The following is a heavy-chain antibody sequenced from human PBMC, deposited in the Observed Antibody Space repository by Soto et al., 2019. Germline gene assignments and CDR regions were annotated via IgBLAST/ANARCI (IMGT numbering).Heavy chain of an antibody. V-gene: IGHV1-69*06. CDR3: ARVPYGSGRHYYYYGMDV. CDR2: IIPIFGTA. D-gene: IGHD3-10*01. CDR1: GGTFSSHA. Sequence: ASVKVSCKASGGTFSSHAISWVRQAPGQGLEWMGGIIPIFGTANYAQKFQGRVTITADKSTSTAYMELSSLRSEDTAVYYCARVPYGSGRHYYYYGMDVWGQGTTVTVSS. J-gene: IGHJ6*02.